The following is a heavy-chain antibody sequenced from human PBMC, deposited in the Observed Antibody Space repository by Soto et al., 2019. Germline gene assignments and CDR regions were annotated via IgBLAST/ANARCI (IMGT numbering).Heavy chain of an antibody. CDR3: ARVEAAAGTAEFDP. CDR2: IYHSGST. V-gene: IGHV4-30-2*01. J-gene: IGHJ5*02. D-gene: IGHD6-13*01. CDR1: GGSISSGGYS. Sequence: QLQLQESGSGLVKPSQTLSLTCAVSGGSISSGGYSWSWIRQPPGKGLEWIGYIYHSGSTYYNPSLKSRVTISVDRSKNQSSLKLSSVTAADTAVYYCARVEAAAGTAEFDPWGQGTLVTVSS.